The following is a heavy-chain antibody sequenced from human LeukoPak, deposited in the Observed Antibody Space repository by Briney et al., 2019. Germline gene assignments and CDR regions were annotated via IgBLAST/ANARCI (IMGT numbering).Heavy chain of an antibody. V-gene: IGHV4-34*01. Sequence: SETLSLTCAVYGGSFSGYYWSWIRQPPGKGLEWIGEINHSGSTNYNPSLKSRVTISVDTSKNQFSLKLSSVTAADTAVYYCARESPYYGSGSYTDYWGQGTLVTVSS. CDR1: GGSFSGYY. CDR3: ARESPYYGSGSYTDY. CDR2: INHSGST. D-gene: IGHD3-10*01. J-gene: IGHJ4*02.